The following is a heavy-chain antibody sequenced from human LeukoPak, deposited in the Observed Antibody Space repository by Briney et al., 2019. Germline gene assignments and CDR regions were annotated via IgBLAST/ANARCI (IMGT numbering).Heavy chain of an antibody. CDR1: PDSTTSNF. V-gene: IGHV4-4*02. CDR3: AREIVGGFNPGAY. D-gene: IGHD1-14*01. CDR2: IHGSGGT. Sequence: PSETLSLTCTVSPDSTTSNFWSWVRQPPGKGLEWIGEIHGSGGTNYNPSLQSRVTISIDRSKNQIALELSSVTAADTAVYYCAREIVGGFNPGAYWGQGTLVTVSS. J-gene: IGHJ4*02.